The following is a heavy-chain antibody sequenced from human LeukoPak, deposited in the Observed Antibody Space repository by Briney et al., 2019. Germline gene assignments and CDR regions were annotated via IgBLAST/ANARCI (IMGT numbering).Heavy chain of an antibody. CDR1: GFTFSGYW. V-gene: IGHV3-74*01. D-gene: IGHD1-26*01. J-gene: IGHJ4*02. CDR2: INSDGSDM. Sequence: SGGSLRLSCAASGFTFSGYWMHWVRQAPGKGLVWVSRINSDGSDMSYADSVKGRFTISRDNAKNTVYLQMNSLRVEDTAVYYCARDSRWYNGRYYDEGIDYWGQGTLVTVSS. CDR3: ARDSRWYNGRYYDEGIDY.